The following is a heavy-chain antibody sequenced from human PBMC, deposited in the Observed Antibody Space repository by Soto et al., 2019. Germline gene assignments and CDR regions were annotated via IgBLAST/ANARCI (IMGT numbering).Heavy chain of an antibody. CDR3: AKDWDIVVVPAAIWSPHGPFDP. J-gene: IGHJ5*02. V-gene: IGHV3-23*01. D-gene: IGHD2-2*01. Sequence: EVQLLESGGGLVQPGGSLRLSCAASGFTFSSYAMSWVRQAPGKGLEWVSAISGSGGSTYYADSVKGRFTISRDNSKSTLYLQMNSRRAEDTAVYYCAKDWDIVVVPAAIWSPHGPFDPWGQGTLVTVSS. CDR1: GFTFSSYA. CDR2: ISGSGGST.